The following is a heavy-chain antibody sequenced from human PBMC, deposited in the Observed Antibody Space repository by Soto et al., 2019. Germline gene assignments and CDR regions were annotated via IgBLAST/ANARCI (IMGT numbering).Heavy chain of an antibody. V-gene: IGHV3-49*03. CDR3: TRDFPTSISDY. CDR1: GFTFGDYA. Sequence: PVGSLRLSCTASGFTFGDYAMSWFRQAPGKGLEWVGFIRSKAYGGTTEYAASVKGRFTISRDDSKSIAYLQMNSLKTEDTAVYYCTRDFPTSISDYWGQGTLVTVSS. CDR2: IRSKAYGGTT. J-gene: IGHJ4*02.